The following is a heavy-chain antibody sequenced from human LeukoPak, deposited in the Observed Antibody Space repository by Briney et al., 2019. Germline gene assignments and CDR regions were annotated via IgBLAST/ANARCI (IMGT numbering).Heavy chain of an antibody. J-gene: IGHJ4*02. D-gene: IGHD4-23*01. CDR3: ATRYVVTPQLFEY. CDR1: GGSISSSSYY. Sequence: SETLSLTCTVSGGSISSSSYYWGWIRQPPGKGLEWIGSIYYSGSTYYNPSLKSRVTISVDTSKNQFSLKLSSVTAADTAVYYCATRYVVTPQLFEYWGQGTLVTVSS. CDR2: IYYSGST. V-gene: IGHV4-39*07.